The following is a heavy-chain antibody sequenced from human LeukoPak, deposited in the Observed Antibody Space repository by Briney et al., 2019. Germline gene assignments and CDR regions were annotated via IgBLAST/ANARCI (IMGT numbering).Heavy chain of an antibody. CDR1: GGTFSSYA. CDR3: ARDSGSYWNYFDY. CDR2: IIPILGIA. Sequence: SVKVSCKASGGTFSSYAISWVRQAPGQGLEWMGRIIPILGIANYAQKFQGRVTITADKSTSTAYMELRSLTSDDTAVYYCARDSGSYWNYFDYWGQGTLVTVSS. J-gene: IGHJ4*02. D-gene: IGHD1-26*01. V-gene: IGHV1-69*04.